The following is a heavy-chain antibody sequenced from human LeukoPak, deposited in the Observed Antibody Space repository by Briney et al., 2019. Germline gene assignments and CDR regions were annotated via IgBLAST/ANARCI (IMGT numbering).Heavy chain of an antibody. D-gene: IGHD3-22*01. CDR3: AKVAGDDSSGYSYYFDY. V-gene: IGHV3-33*06. CDR1: GFTFSSYG. CDR2: IWYDGSNK. Sequence: SGGSLRLSCAASGFTFSSYGMHWVCQAPGKGLEWVAVIWYDGSNKYYADSVKGRFAISRDNSKNTLYLQMNSLRAEDTAVYYCAKVAGDDSSGYSYYFDYWGQGTLVTVSS. J-gene: IGHJ4*02.